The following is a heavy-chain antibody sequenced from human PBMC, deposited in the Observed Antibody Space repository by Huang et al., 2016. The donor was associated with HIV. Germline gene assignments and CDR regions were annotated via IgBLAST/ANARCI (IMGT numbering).Heavy chain of an antibody. CDR1: GDSVSSHY. D-gene: IGHD6-19*01. CDR3: VRDQGRLAVGGIDNWFDP. V-gene: IGHV4-59*02. CDR2: VYDRGTT. Sequence: QVRLQESGPGLVKPSETLSLSCTVSGDSVSSHYWGWIRHTPGKGLEWIGTVYDRGTTKYNPRLKSRITISVDTSKNGFSLNITSVSAADTAMYFCVRDQGRLAVGGIDNWFDPWGQGALVTVSS. J-gene: IGHJ5*02.